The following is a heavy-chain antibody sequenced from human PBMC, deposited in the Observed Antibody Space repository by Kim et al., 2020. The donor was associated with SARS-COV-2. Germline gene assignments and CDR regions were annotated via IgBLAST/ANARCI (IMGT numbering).Heavy chain of an antibody. V-gene: IGHV3-23*01. CDR3: AKRVWGYYFDY. J-gene: IGHJ4*02. CDR2: T. D-gene: IGHD6-6*01. Sequence: TYSAESVKGRFTISRDNSKSTLYLQMNSLRAEDTALYYCAKRVWGYYFDYWGQGTLVTVSS.